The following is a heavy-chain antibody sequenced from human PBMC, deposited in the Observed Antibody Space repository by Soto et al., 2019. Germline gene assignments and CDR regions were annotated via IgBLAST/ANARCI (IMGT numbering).Heavy chain of an antibody. CDR3: AKGPGSSSSLYYYYGMDV. CDR2: ISYDGSNK. J-gene: IGHJ6*02. CDR1: GFTFSSYG. Sequence: PGGSLRLSCAASGFTFSSYGMHWVRQAPGKGLEWVAVISYDGSNKYYADSVKGRFTISRDNSKNTLYLQMNSLRAEDTAVYYCAKGPGSSSSLYYYYGMDVWGQGTTVTVSS. V-gene: IGHV3-30*18. D-gene: IGHD6-6*01.